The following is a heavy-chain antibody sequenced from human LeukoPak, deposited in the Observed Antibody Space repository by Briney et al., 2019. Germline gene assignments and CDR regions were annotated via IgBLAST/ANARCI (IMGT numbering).Heavy chain of an antibody. J-gene: IGHJ3*02. D-gene: IGHD1-26*01. CDR2: IVVGSGNT. V-gene: IGHV1-58*01. Sequence: SVKVSCKASGFTFTSSAVQWVRQARGQRLEWIGWIVVGSGNTNYAQKFQERVTITRDMSTSTAYMELSSLRSEDTAVYYCAADRWYSGELYAFDIWGQGTMVTVSS. CDR3: AADRWYSGELYAFDI. CDR1: GFTFTSSA.